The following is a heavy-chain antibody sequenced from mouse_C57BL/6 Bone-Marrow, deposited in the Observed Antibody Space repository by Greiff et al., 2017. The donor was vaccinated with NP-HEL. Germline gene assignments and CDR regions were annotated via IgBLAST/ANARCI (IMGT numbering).Heavy chain of an antibody. CDR3: ARRPHYDYDWYFDV. CDR2: ISSGGSYT. Sequence: EVQGVESGGDLVKPGGSLKLSCAASGFTFSSYGMSWVRQTPDKRLEWVATISSGGSYTYYPDSVKGRFTISRDNAKNTLYLQMSSLKAEDTAIYYCARRPHYDYDWYFDVWGTGTTVTVSS. D-gene: IGHD2-4*01. CDR1: GFTFSSYG. V-gene: IGHV5-6*01. J-gene: IGHJ1*03.